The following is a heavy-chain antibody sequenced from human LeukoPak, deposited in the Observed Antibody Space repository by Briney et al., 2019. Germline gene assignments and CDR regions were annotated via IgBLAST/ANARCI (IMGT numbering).Heavy chain of an antibody. CDR1: GFTFSTYW. D-gene: IGHD6-13*01. CDR2: INGDGGSR. V-gene: IGHV3-74*01. CDR3: ASASSHRTAAGGDY. J-gene: IGHJ4*02. Sequence: PGGSLRLSCAASGFTFSTYWMHWVRQAPGKGLVWVSRINGDGGSRNYADSVKGRFTISRDNAKNTLDLQMSRLRGEDTAVYYCASASSHRTAAGGDYWGQGTLVTVST.